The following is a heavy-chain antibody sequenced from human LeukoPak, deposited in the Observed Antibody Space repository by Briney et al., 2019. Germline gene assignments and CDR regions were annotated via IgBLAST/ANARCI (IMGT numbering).Heavy chain of an antibody. D-gene: IGHD3-10*01. CDR2: ISAYNGNT. V-gene: IGHV1-18*01. CDR1: GYTFTSYG. CDR3: ARRGGAKTYYYGSGSSVDYYYYMDV. Sequence: ASVKVSCKASGYTFTSYGIRWVRQAPGQGLEWMGWISAYNGNTNYAQKLQGRVTMTTDTSTSTAYMELRSLRSDDTAVYYCARRGGAKTYYYGSGSSVDYYYYMDVWGKGTTVTVSS. J-gene: IGHJ6*03.